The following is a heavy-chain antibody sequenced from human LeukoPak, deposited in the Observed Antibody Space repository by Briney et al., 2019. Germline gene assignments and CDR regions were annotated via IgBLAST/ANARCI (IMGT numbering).Heavy chain of an antibody. Sequence: GGSLRLSCAASGFTFINYAMLWLRQAPGKGLVYVSAISSNGDSTYYASPVKGRFTISRDNSKNTLYLQMGGLSPEDMATYYCARGGRSLYDAMAVWGQGTTVTVSS. CDR1: GFTFINYA. D-gene: IGHD1-14*01. J-gene: IGHJ6*02. V-gene: IGHV3-64*01. CDR2: ISSNGDST. CDR3: ARGGRSLYDAMAV.